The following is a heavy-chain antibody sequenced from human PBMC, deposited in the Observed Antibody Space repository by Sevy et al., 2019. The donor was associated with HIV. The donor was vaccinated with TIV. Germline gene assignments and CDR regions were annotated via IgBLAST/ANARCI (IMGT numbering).Heavy chain of an antibody. CDR3: TRWKAAQSIFDY. J-gene: IGHJ4*02. CDR2: LKSDVYGGSV. D-gene: IGHD6-13*01. CDR1: GFTFGDYC. Sequence: SLRLSCTASGFTFGDYCMSWVRQAPGKGLEWVAFLKSDVYGGSVDHAASVRGRFVISRDDSKTIAYLQMNDLKTEDTGVYYCTRWKAAQSIFDYWGQGALVTVSS. V-gene: IGHV3-49*04.